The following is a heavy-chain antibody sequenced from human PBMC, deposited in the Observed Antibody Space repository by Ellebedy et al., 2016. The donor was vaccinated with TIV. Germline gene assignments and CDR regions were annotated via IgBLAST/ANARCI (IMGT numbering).Heavy chain of an antibody. CDR3: ATTGKAVAL. J-gene: IGHJ4*02. Sequence: GSLRLSXAVSGGSISSSNWWSWVRQPPGKGLEWIGEIYHSGSTNYNPSLKSRVTISVDKSKNQFSLKLSSVTAADTAVYYCATTGKAVALWGQGTLVTVSS. CDR2: IYHSGST. CDR1: GGSISSSNW. V-gene: IGHV4-4*02. D-gene: IGHD6-19*01.